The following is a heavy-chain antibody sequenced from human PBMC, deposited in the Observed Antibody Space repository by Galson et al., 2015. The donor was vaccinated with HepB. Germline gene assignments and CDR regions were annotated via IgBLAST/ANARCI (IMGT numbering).Heavy chain of an antibody. Sequence: SLRLSCAASGFTFSSYSMNWVRQAPGKGLEWISYISGSSSAIYYADSVKGRFTISRDNAKNSLYLQMNSLRDEDTAVYYCARGPPWEWRMDVWGQGTTVTVSS. D-gene: IGHD3-3*01. V-gene: IGHV3-48*02. CDR3: ARGPPWEWRMDV. CDR2: ISGSSSAI. J-gene: IGHJ6*02. CDR1: GFTFSSYS.